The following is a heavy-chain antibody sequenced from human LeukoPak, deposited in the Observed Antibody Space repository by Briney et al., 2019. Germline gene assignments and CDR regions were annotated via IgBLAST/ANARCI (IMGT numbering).Heavy chain of an antibody. CDR1: GYTLTELS. D-gene: IGHD3-9*01. V-gene: IGHV1-24*01. Sequence: ASVKVSCKVSGYTLTELSMHWVRQAPGKGLEWMGGFDPEDGETIYAQKFQGRVTMTEDTSTDTAYMELSSLRSEDTAVYYCATFSDRNYDILTGSVPWSYFQHWGQGTLVTVSS. CDR2: FDPEDGET. J-gene: IGHJ1*01. CDR3: ATFSDRNYDILTGSVPWSYFQH.